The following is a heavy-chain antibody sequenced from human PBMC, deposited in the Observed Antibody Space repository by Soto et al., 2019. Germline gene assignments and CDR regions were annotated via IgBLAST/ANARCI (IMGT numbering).Heavy chain of an antibody. Sequence: QVQLVESGGGVVQPGRSLRLSCAASGFTFSSYAMHWVRQAPGKGLEWVAVISYDGSNKYYADSVKGRFTISRDNSKNXLXXQMNSLRAEDTAVYYCARDGQGSSWYSRGSRWFDPWGQGTLVTVSS. V-gene: IGHV3-30-3*01. CDR2: ISYDGSNK. J-gene: IGHJ5*02. D-gene: IGHD6-13*01. CDR1: GFTFSSYA. CDR3: ARDGQGSSWYSRGSRWFDP.